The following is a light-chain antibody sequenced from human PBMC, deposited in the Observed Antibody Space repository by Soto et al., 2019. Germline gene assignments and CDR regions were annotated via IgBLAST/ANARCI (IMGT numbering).Light chain of an antibody. CDR2: GNS. J-gene: IGLJ3*02. CDR1: SSNIGAGYD. CDR3: QTYDSSLSVCLV. V-gene: IGLV1-40*01. Sequence: QSVLTQPPSVSGAPGQKVTISCTGRSSNIGAGYDVQWYQQLPGTAPKLLIYGNSNRPSRVPDRFSGTKSATSASLAITGLQADDEADDNVQTYDSSLSVCLVYCVDTKLTVL.